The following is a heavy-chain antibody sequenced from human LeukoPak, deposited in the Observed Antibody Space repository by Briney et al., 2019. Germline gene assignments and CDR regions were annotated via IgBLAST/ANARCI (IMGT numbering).Heavy chain of an antibody. CDR3: MTRRRSGCSSTSCLLNWFDP. J-gene: IGHJ5*02. CDR2: INHSGST. Sequence: SETLSLTCAVYGGSFSGYYWSWIRQPPGKGLEWIGEINHSGSTNYNPSLKSRVTISVDTSKNQFSLKLSSVTAADTAGYYCMTRRRSGCSSTSCLLNWFDPWGQGTLVTVSS. V-gene: IGHV4-34*01. D-gene: IGHD2-2*01. CDR1: GGSFSGYY.